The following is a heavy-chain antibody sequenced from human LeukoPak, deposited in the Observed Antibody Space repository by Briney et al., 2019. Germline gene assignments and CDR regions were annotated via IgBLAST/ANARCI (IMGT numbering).Heavy chain of an antibody. J-gene: IGHJ4*02. Sequence: PGGSLRLSCAASGFIFRSYAMNRVRQAPGKGLEWVSSISSSSYIYYADSVKGRFTISRDNAKNSLYLQMNSLRAEDTAVYYCARDLIAYYYGSGSYPFDYWGQGTLVTVSS. V-gene: IGHV3-21*01. CDR3: ARDLIAYYYGSGSYPFDY. CDR2: ISSSSYI. D-gene: IGHD3-10*01. CDR1: GFIFRSYA.